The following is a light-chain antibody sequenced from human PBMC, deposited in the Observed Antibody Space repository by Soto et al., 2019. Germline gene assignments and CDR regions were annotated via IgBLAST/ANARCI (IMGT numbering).Light chain of an antibody. V-gene: IGLV2-23*02. CDR2: EVS. CDR1: SSDVESYNH. Sequence: QSVLTQPASGSGSPGQSITVSCTGISSDVESYNHVSWYQHLPGKAPKLIIYEVSRRPSGVSNRFSDSKSGNTASLTSSGLQAEDEGYYHCGSDAGRDVLFGGGTKLTVL. J-gene: IGLJ2*01. CDR3: GSDAGRDVL.